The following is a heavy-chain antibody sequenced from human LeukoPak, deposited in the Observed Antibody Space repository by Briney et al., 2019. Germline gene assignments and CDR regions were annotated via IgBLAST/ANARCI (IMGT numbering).Heavy chain of an antibody. D-gene: IGHD3-22*01. CDR3: ARADLYYYDSSGYANILDY. Sequence: GGSLRLFCAASGFTFSDYYMSWIRQAPGKGLEWVSYISSSGSTIYYADSVKGRFTISRDNAKNSLYLQMNSLRAEDTAVYYCARADLYYYDSSGYANILDYWGQGTLVTVSS. CDR2: ISSSGSTI. J-gene: IGHJ4*02. CDR1: GFTFSDYY. V-gene: IGHV3-11*04.